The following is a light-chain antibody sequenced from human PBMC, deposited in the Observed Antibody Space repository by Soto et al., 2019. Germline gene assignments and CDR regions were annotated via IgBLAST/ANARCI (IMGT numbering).Light chain of an antibody. Sequence: IQMTQSPSTLSASVDDRVTITCRASHNIERWMAWYQQKPGKAPSLLIFDASTLHSGVPSRFSGSGSGTDFTLTISSLQPDDFATYYCQQFAISTTFGQGTKVDIK. V-gene: IGKV1-5*01. CDR1: HNIERW. CDR2: DAS. J-gene: IGKJ1*01. CDR3: QQFAISTT.